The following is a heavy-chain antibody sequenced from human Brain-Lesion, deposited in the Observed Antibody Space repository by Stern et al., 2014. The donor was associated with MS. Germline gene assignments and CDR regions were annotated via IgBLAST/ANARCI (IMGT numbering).Heavy chain of an antibody. CDR3: ARDITGSSAYFAY. J-gene: IGHJ4*02. CDR2: ISLNSGTI. CDR1: GFPFDDYA. Sequence: VQLVQSGGDLVQPGRSLRLSCAAFGFPFDDYAMHWVRQAPGPGLARVAGISLNSGTIGYADSVKGRFTTSRDNAYSSLYLQMNSLRPEDTALYYCARDITGSSAYFAYWGQGTLVTVSS. D-gene: IGHD1-14*01. V-gene: IGHV3-9*01.